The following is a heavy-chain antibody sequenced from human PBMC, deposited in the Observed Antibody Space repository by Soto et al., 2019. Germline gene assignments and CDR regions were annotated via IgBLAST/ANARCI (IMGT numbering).Heavy chain of an antibody. CDR2: IYYSGST. D-gene: IGHD3-9*01. V-gene: IGHV4-59*01. CDR1: GGSISSYY. CDR3: ARVLRYFDWSLRGDYYYCYMGV. J-gene: IGHJ6*03. Sequence: SETLSLTCTVSGGSISSYYWSWIRQPPGKGLEWIGYIYYSGSTNYNPSLKSRVTISVDTSKNQFSLKLSSVTAADTAVYYCARVLRYFDWSLRGDYYYCYMGVWGKGTRVTVSS.